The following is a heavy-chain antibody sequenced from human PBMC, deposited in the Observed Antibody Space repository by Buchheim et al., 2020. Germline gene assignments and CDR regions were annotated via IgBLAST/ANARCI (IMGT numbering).Heavy chain of an antibody. CDR2: ISGSGGST. D-gene: IGHD4-23*01. V-gene: IGHV3-23*01. CDR3: AISKSGKVTTVVTPFDY. Sequence: EVQLLESGGGLVQPGGSLRLSCAASGFTFSSYAMSWVRQAPGKGLEWVSAISGSGGSTYYADSVKGRFTIYRDNSKNKLYLQMNSLRAEDTAVYYCAISKSGKVTTVVTPFDYWGQGTL. CDR1: GFTFSSYA. J-gene: IGHJ4*02.